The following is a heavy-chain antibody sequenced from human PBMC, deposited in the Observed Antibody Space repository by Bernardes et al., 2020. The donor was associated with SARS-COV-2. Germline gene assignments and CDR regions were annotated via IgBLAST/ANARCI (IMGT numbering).Heavy chain of an antibody. V-gene: IGHV4-59*08. CDR2: ISHSGST. CDR1: GGSISSYY. CDR3: ARRGGGWFDP. Sequence: SETLSLTCTVSGGSISSYYWSWIRQPPGMGLEWIGYISHSGSTYYNPSLKSRVTISVDTSKNQFSLKLSSVTAADTAMYYCARRGGGWFDPWGQGTLVTVYS. J-gene: IGHJ5*02. D-gene: IGHD2-15*01.